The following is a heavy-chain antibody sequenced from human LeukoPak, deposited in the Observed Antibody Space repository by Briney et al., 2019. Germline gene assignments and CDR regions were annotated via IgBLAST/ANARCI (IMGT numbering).Heavy chain of an antibody. CDR2: IRYDGSDK. CDR3: AKDLDCSGGICHKAFDC. Sequence: PGGSLRLSCVASGFTLSTYGMHWVRQAPGKGLEWVAFIRYDGSDKFYGDSVKGRFTTSRDNSKNTLYLQMSRLRVEDTAVYYCAKDLDCSGGICHKAFDCWGQGTLVTVSS. D-gene: IGHD2-15*01. CDR1: GFTLSTYG. V-gene: IGHV3-30*02. J-gene: IGHJ4*02.